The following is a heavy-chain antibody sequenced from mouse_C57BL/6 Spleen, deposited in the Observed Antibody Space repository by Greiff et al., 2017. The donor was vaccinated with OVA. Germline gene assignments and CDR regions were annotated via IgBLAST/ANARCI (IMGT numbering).Heavy chain of an antibody. D-gene: IGHD1-1*01. Sequence: QVQLQQSGPELVKPGASVKISCKASGYAFSSSWMNWVKQRPGKGLEWIGRIYPGDGDTNYNGKFKGKATLTADKSSNTAYLQLSSLTSEDTAVYYCARTVVAYYYAMDYWGQGTSVTVSS. V-gene: IGHV1-82*01. CDR3: ARTVVAYYYAMDY. CDR2: IYPGDGDT. J-gene: IGHJ4*01. CDR1: GYAFSSSW.